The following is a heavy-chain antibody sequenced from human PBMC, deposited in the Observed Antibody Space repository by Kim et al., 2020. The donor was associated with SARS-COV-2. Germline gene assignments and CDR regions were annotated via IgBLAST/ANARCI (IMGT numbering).Heavy chain of an antibody. CDR3: AKESPTTVVTPTALGMDV. CDR1: GFTFSSYG. Sequence: GGSLRLSCAASGFTFSSYGMHWVRQAPGKGLEWVAVISYDGSNKYYADSVKGRFTISRDNSKNTLYLQMNSLRAEDTAVYYCAKESPTTVVTPTALGMDVWGQGTTVTVSS. CDR2: ISYDGSNK. D-gene: IGHD4-17*01. V-gene: IGHV3-30*18. J-gene: IGHJ6*02.